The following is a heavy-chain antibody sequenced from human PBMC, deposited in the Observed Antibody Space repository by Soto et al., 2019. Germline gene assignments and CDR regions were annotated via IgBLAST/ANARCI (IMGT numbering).Heavy chain of an antibody. V-gene: IGHV1-18*01. CDR3: ARDLPQWQQYLVHAY. D-gene: IGHD6-13*01. CDR2: ISAYNGNT. J-gene: IGHJ4*02. Sequence: XSVKVSFKASGYTFTNYGLSWVRHSPGQGLEWMGRISAYNGNTNYAQKFQGRVTMTTDTSTSTAYMELGSLTSHDTAVYYCARDLPQWQQYLVHAYWGQGTLVTVSS. CDR1: GYTFTNYG.